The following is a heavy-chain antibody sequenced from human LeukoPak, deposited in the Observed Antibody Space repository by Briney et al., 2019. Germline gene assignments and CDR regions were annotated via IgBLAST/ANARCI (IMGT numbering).Heavy chain of an antibody. CDR3: ARHKGYYDSSGYCDY. CDR2: IYYSGST. J-gene: IGHJ4*02. CDR1: GGSISSSSYS. V-gene: IGHV4-39*01. Sequence: SETLSLTCTVSGGSISSSSYSWGWIRQPPGKGLEWIGSIYYSGSTYYNPSLKSRVTISVDTSKNQFSLKLSSVTAADTAVYYCARHKGYYDSSGYCDYWGQGTLVTVSS. D-gene: IGHD3-22*01.